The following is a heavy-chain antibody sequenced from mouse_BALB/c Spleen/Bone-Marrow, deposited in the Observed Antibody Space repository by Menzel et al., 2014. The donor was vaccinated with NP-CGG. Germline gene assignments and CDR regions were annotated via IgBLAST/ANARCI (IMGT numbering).Heavy chain of an antibody. CDR3: ARSDGYRAMDY. V-gene: IGHV1-82*01. D-gene: IGHD2-3*01. J-gene: IGHJ4*01. CDR1: GYAFSYSW. Sequence: VESGASVKISCKASGYAFSYSWMNWVKQRPGQGLEWIGRIYPGDGDTYYNGKFKGRATLTADKSSSTAYMQLSSLTSVDSAVYFCARSDGYRAMDYWGQGSSVTVSS. CDR2: IYPGDGDT.